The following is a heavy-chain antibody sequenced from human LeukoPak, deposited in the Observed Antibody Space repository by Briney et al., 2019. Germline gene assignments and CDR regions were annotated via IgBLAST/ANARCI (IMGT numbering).Heavy chain of an antibody. CDR2: ISGDGCSK. CDR1: GFTFDDYT. V-gene: IGHV3-43*01. Sequence: RGSLRLSCAVSGFTFDDYTMHWVRGSPGKGPEGFSVISGDGCSKYYADSVKGIFTITRNNSKTSLQRPMNSVRTEDNDLDCGAKAGLGYPYYFDYWGQGTLVTVSS. CDR3: AKAGLGYPYYFDY. D-gene: IGHD3-16*01. J-gene: IGHJ4*02.